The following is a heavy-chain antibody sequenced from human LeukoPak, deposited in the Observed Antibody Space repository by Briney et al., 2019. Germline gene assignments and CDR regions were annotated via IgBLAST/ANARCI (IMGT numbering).Heavy chain of an antibody. Sequence: SETLSLTCTVSGGSISSSSYYWGWIRQPPGKGLEWIGSIYYSGSTYYNPSLKSRVTISVDTSKNQFSLKLSSVTAADTALYYCARLRDDAFDIWGQGTMVTVSS. CDR1: GGSISSSSYY. V-gene: IGHV4-39*01. CDR3: ARLRDDAFDI. J-gene: IGHJ3*02. D-gene: IGHD5-24*01. CDR2: IYYSGST.